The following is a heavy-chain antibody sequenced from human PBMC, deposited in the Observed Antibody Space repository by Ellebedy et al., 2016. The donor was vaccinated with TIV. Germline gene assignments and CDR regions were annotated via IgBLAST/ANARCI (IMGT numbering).Heavy chain of an antibody. CDR3: ARGSSSRGYFEP. CDR1: GFTFSYYS. J-gene: IGHJ4*02. Sequence: GGSLRLSXAASGFTFSYYSMHWVRQAPGKGLEWVAVISHDGSNKYHAESVKGRFTISRDDSKNTLYLQMNTLRNEDTALYFCARGSSSRGYFEPWGQGTLVTVSS. V-gene: IGHV3-30-3*01. D-gene: IGHD6-13*01. CDR2: ISHDGSNK.